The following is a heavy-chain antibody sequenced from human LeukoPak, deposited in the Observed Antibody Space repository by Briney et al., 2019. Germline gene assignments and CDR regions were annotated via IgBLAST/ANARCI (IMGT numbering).Heavy chain of an antibody. Sequence: PGGPLRLSCAASGFNFANHAMSWVRQTPGKGREWVSAISGGGDITYYADSVKGRFTISRDNSKDTLFLQMHSLRPGDTAVYYCVREDTPATANYWGQGTLVTISS. J-gene: IGHJ4*02. CDR2: ISGGGDIT. CDR3: VREDTPATANY. D-gene: IGHD2-21*02. V-gene: IGHV3-23*01. CDR1: GFNFANHA.